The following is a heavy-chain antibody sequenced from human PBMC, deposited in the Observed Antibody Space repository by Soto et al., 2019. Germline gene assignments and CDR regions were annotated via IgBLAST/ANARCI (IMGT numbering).Heavy chain of an antibody. CDR1: GFTFSSYG. CDR3: AIIGYSSGWYFDY. J-gene: IGHJ4*02. CDR2: IWYDGSNK. D-gene: IGHD6-19*01. Sequence: QVQLVESGGGVVQPGRSLRLSCAASGFTFSSYGMHWVRQAPGKGLEWVAVIWYDGSNKYYADSVKGRFTISRDNSKNTLYLQMNSLRAEDTAVYYCAIIGYSSGWYFDYWGQGTLVTVSS. V-gene: IGHV3-33*01.